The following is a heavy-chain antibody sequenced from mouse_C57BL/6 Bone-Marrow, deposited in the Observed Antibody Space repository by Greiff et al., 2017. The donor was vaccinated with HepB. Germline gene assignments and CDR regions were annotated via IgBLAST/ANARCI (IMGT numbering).Heavy chain of an antibody. J-gene: IGHJ4*01. D-gene: IGHD1-1*01. V-gene: IGHV1-72*01. CDR2: IDPNSGGT. CDR1: GYTFTSYW. Sequence: VQLKQPGAELVKPGASVKLSCKASGYTFTSYWMHWVKQRPGRGLEWIGRIDPNSGGTKYNEKFKSKATLTVDKHSSTAYMQLSSLTSEDSAVYYCARESGTTVSPYYYAMDYWGQGTSVTVSS. CDR3: ARESGTTVSPYYYAMDY.